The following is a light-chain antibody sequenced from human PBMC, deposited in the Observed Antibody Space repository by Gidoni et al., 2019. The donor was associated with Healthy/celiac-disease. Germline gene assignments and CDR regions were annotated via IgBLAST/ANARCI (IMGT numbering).Light chain of an antibody. CDR1: RSLLHSNGYNF. Sequence: DIVMTQSPLSLPVTPGEPASISCRSSRSLLHSNGYNFVDWYVQKPGPSPQLLIYVGSNRAPGVPDRVSGSGSGTDFTLKISRVQAEDVGVYYCLQSLQTPPTFGQGTKLEIK. CDR2: VGS. CDR3: LQSLQTPPT. V-gene: IGKV2-28*01. J-gene: IGKJ2*01.